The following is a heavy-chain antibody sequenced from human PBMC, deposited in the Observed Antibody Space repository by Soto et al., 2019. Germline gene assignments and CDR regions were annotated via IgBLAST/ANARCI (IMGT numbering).Heavy chain of an antibody. CDR2: ISGSGGST. CDR3: AKVRYSSSWPPLYFDY. Sequence: GGSLRLSCAASGFTFSSYAMSWVRQAPGKGLEWVSAISGSGGSTYHADSVKGWFTISRDNSKNTLYLQMNSLRAEDTAVYYCAKVRYSSSWPPLYFDYWGQGTLVTVSS. J-gene: IGHJ4*02. CDR1: GFTFSSYA. D-gene: IGHD6-13*01. V-gene: IGHV3-23*01.